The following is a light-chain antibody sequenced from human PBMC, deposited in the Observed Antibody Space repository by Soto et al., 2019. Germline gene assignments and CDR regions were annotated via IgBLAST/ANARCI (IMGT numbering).Light chain of an antibody. J-gene: IGKJ1*01. CDR2: DAS. V-gene: IGKV1-5*01. CDR3: QQSHSSPRT. Sequence: DIPMTQSPSTLSASVGDRVTITCRASQSISSWLAWYQQKPGKAPKLLIYDASSLESGVPSRFSGSGSGTEFTLTINSVQPEDFGIYYCQQSHSSPRTFGQGTTV. CDR1: QSISSW.